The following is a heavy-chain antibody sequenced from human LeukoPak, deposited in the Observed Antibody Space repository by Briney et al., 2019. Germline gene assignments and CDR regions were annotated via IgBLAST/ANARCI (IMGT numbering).Heavy chain of an antibody. CDR1: GFRFSNYG. Sequence: GGSLRLSCAGSGFRFSNYGMEWVRQAPGKGLEWVSAISGGDGSTYYADSVKGRFTISRDNSKNTLYLQMNSLRAEDTAVYYCAKEELSAFDIWGQGTMVTVSS. CDR3: AKEELSAFDI. CDR2: ISGGDGST. J-gene: IGHJ3*02. D-gene: IGHD3-10*01. V-gene: IGHV3-23*01.